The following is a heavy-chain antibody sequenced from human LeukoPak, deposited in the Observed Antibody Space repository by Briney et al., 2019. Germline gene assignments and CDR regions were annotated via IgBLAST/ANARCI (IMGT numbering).Heavy chain of an antibody. V-gene: IGHV1-2*02. CDR2: INPNSGGT. D-gene: IGHD3-22*01. CDR1: GYTFTGYY. Sequence: ASVKVSCKASGYTFTGYYMHWVRQAPGQGLEWMGWINPNSGGTNYAQKFQGRVTMTRDTSVSTAYMELSRLRSDDTAVYYCARVVRDSRKVFDYWGQRTLVTVSS. CDR3: ARVVRDSRKVFDY. J-gene: IGHJ4*02.